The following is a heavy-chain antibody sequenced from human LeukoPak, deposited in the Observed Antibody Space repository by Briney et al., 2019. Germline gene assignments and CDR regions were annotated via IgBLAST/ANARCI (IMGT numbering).Heavy chain of an antibody. CDR1: GFTFNNYA. Sequence: GGSLRLSCAGSGFTFNNYAMSWVRQTPGKGLEWVSGISSSSSYIYYADSVKGRFTISRDNAKNSLYLQMNSLRAEDTAVYYCARARGCWGQGTLVTVSS. CDR2: ISSSSSYI. V-gene: IGHV3-21*01. J-gene: IGHJ4*02. CDR3: ARARGC.